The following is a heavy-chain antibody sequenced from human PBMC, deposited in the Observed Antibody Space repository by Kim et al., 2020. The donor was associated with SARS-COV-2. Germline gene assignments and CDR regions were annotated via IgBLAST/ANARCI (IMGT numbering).Heavy chain of an antibody. V-gene: IGHV4-30-4*01. D-gene: IGHD6-13*01. Sequence: SETLSLTCTVSGGSISSGDYYWSWIRQPPGKGLEWIGYIYYSGSTYYNPSLKSRVTISVDTSKNQFSLKLSSVTAADTAVYYCARGGSSWSDVFYGMDVWGQGTTVTVSS. CDR1: GGSISSGDYY. J-gene: IGHJ6*02. CDR2: IYYSGST. CDR3: ARGGSSWSDVFYGMDV.